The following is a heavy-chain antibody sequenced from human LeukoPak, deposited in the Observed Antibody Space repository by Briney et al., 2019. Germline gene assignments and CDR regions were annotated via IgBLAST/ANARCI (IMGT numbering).Heavy chain of an antibody. CDR2: IRGSGGGT. J-gene: IGHJ3*02. Sequence: GGSLRLSCAASGITFSTYAMTWVRQARGKGLEWVSSIRGSGGGTDYADSVKGRFTISRDNSRDTLFLQMNSLRAEDTALYYCTRDPNGDYVGAFDMWGPGTMVTVSS. CDR3: TRDPNGDYVGAFDM. D-gene: IGHD4-17*01. CDR1: GITFSTYA. V-gene: IGHV3-23*01.